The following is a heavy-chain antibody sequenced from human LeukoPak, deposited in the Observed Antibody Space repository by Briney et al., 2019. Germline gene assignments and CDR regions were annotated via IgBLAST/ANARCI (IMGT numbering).Heavy chain of an antibody. Sequence: ASVKVSCKASGYTFTGHYMHWVRQAPGQGLEWMGRINPNSGGTNYAQKFQGRVTMTRDTSISTAYMELSRLRSDDTAVYYCARGVVVADTRLDAFDIWGQGTMATVSS. D-gene: IGHD2-15*01. CDR3: ARGVVVADTRLDAFDI. CDR2: INPNSGGT. V-gene: IGHV1-2*06. CDR1: GYTFTGHY. J-gene: IGHJ3*02.